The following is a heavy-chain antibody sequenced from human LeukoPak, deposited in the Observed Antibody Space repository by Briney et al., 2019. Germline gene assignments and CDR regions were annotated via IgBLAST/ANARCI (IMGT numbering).Heavy chain of an antibody. J-gene: IGHJ4*02. D-gene: IGHD5-12*01. CDR1: GGSISSYY. V-gene: IGHV4-59*08. CDR2: IYYSGST. CDR3: ARHRLRQPNIDY. Sequence: KPSETLSLTCTVSGGSISSYYWSWIRQPPGKGLEWIGYIYYSGSTNYNPSLKSRVTISVDTSKNQFSLKLSSVTAADTAVYYCARHRLRQPNIDYWGQGTLVTVSS.